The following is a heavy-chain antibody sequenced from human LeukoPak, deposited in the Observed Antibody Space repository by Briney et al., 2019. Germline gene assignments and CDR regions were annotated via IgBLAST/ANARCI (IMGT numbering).Heavy chain of an antibody. CDR2: IYYSGTT. CDR1: GVSISSYY. Sequence: SETLSLTCTVSGVSISSYYWSWIRQPPGKGLEWMGYIYYSGTTNYNPSLKSRVTISVGTSKNQFSLKLNSVTAADTAVYYCSRGPPIDYWGQGTLVTVSS. J-gene: IGHJ4*02. V-gene: IGHV4-59*01. CDR3: SRGPPIDY.